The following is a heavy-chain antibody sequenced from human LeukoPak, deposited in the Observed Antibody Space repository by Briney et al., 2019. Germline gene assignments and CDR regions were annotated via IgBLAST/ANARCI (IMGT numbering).Heavy chain of an antibody. CDR2: IIPKFDLT. CDR1: GDTFSNFV. D-gene: IGHD3-16*01. CDR3: TRDQNVRGEAAGMEGWFDP. Sequence: GASVKVSCKTSGDTFSNFVISWVRQAPGQGLEWMARIIPKFDLTKFAQKFQGRVTITADKSTTTVYLELSNVRSDDTAVYYCTRDQNVRGEAAGMEGWFDPWGQGTLVTVSS. J-gene: IGHJ5*02. V-gene: IGHV1-69*04.